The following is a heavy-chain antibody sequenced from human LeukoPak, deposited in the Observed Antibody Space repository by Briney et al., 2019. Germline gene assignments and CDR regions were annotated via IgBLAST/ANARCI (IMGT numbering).Heavy chain of an antibody. J-gene: IGHJ5*02. CDR1: GFTFSNYA. CDR3: ARARKSGGITMIRGVKDRGWFDP. CDR2: IRYDGSNK. Sequence: PGGSLRLSCAASGFTFSNYAMHWVRQTPGKGLEWVAFIRYDGSNKSYADSVKGRFTISRDNSKNTLYLQMNSLRAEDTAVYYCARARKSGGITMIRGVKDRGWFDPWGQGTLVTVSS. V-gene: IGHV3-30*02. D-gene: IGHD3-10*01.